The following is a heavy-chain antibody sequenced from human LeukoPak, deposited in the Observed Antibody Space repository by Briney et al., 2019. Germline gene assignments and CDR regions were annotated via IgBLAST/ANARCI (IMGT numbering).Heavy chain of an antibody. D-gene: IGHD3-10*01. Sequence: ASVKVSCKASGYTFNTYGMSWVRQAPGKGLEWVSGISGSGGATYYADSVKGRFTISRDDPHNTLYLQMNSLRAEDTAVYFCARGGVDYYGSGTYYLMYYFDYWGQGALVTVSS. CDR1: GYTFNTYG. J-gene: IGHJ4*02. CDR3: ARGGVDYYGSGTYYLMYYFDY. CDR2: ISGSGGAT. V-gene: IGHV3-23*01.